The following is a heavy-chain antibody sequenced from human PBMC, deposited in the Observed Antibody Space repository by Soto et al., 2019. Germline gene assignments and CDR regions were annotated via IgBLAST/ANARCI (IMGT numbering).Heavy chain of an antibody. CDR2: IWYDGSNK. Sequence: GGSLRLSCAASGFTFSSYGMHWVRQAPGKGLEWVAVIWYDGSNKYYADSVKGRFTISRDNSKNTLYLQMNSLRAEDTAVYYCARDSVDTAMARGYYYYDMDVWGQGTTVTVSS. V-gene: IGHV3-33*01. CDR1: GFTFSSYG. J-gene: IGHJ6*02. CDR3: ARDSVDTAMARGYYYYDMDV. D-gene: IGHD5-18*01.